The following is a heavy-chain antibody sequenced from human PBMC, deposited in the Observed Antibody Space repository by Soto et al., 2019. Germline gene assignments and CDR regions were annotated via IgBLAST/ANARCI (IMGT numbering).Heavy chain of an antibody. J-gene: IGHJ5*02. Sequence: PSETLSLTCTVSGGSISSDYWSWIRQPPGKGLEWIGYIYYSGSTNYNPSLKSRVTISVDTSKNQFSLKLSSVTAADTAVYYCARHQAYYDFWSGFHGWFDPWGQGTLVTVSS. CDR2: IYYSGST. D-gene: IGHD3-3*01. CDR1: GGSISSDY. CDR3: ARHQAYYDFWSGFHGWFDP. V-gene: IGHV4-59*08.